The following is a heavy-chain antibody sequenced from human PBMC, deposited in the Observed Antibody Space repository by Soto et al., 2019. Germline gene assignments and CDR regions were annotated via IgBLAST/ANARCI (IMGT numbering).Heavy chain of an antibody. CDR3: ARSSFTSTIFGFNWFDP. Sequence: SETLSLTCTVSGGSISSGGYYWSWIRQHPGKGLEWIGYIYYSGSTYYNPSLKSRVTISVDTSKNQFSLKLSSVTAADTAVYYCARSSFTSTIFGFNWFDPWGQGTLVTVSS. V-gene: IGHV4-31*03. CDR2: IYYSGST. CDR1: GGSISSGGYY. D-gene: IGHD3-3*01. J-gene: IGHJ5*02.